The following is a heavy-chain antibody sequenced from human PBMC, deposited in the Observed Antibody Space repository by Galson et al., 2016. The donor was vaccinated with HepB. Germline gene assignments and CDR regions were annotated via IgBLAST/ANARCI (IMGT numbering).Heavy chain of an antibody. J-gene: IGHJ4*02. Sequence: SETLSLTCTISGGSISSYYWSWIRQPPGKELEWIGYISYSGSTNYKPSLQSRVTISVDTSPNPFSLKLSSVNAAGPAVYCCTRGAKGVVGDAEYWGQGTLVTVSS. V-gene: IGHV4-59*01. CDR3: TRGAKGVVGDAEY. CDR2: ISYSGST. CDR1: GGSISSYY. D-gene: IGHD2-21*01.